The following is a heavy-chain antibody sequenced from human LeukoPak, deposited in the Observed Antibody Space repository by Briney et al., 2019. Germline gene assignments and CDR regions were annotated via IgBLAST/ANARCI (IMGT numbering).Heavy chain of an antibody. D-gene: IGHD4-17*01. CDR1: GGSFSGYY. CDR3: ASFYGDYSSGGMYYYYYMDV. CDR2: INHSGST. J-gene: IGHJ6*03. V-gene: IGHV4-34*01. Sequence: SETLSLTCAVYGGSFSGYYWSWIRQPPGKGLEWIGEINHSGSTNYNPSLKSRVTISVDTSKNQFSLKLSSVTAADTAVYYCASFYGDYSSGGMYYYYYMDVWGKGTTVTVSS.